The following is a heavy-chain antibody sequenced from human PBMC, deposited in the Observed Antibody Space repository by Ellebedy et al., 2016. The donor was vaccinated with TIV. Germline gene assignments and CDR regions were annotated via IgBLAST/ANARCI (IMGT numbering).Heavy chain of an antibody. Sequence: SKTLSLTXTVSGGSISSGGYYWSWIRQHPGKGLEWIGYIYYSGSTYYNPSLKSRVTISVDTSKNQFSLKLSSVTAADTAVYYCARLPAANAPFDYWGQGTLVTVSS. V-gene: IGHV4-31*03. CDR3: ARLPAANAPFDY. D-gene: IGHD2-2*01. J-gene: IGHJ4*02. CDR1: GGSISSGGYY. CDR2: IYYSGST.